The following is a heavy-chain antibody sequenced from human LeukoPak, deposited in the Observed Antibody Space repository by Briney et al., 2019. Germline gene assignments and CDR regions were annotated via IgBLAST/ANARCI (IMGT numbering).Heavy chain of an antibody. Sequence: PGGSLRLSCVGAGFPFSYFHMSWIRQAPGKGLEWVSYITSGGGFKYYADSVKGRFSISRDDSKNSVFLQMNSLRVEDTAVDYCARVRPGSSGSFYRTSWGQGTLVTVSS. J-gene: IGHJ1*01. V-gene: IGHV3-11*04. D-gene: IGHD3-10*01. CDR2: ITSGGGFK. CDR1: GFPFSYFH. CDR3: ARVRPGSSGSFYRTS.